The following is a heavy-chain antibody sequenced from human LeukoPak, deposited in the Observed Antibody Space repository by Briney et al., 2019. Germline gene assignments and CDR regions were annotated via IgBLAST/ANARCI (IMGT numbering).Heavy chain of an antibody. D-gene: IGHD2-2*01. Sequence: GRSLILSCAASGFTFSSYGMHWVRQAPGKGLEWVALIGYDGTNEYYADSVKGRFTISRDNSKNTLYLQMKSLRAEDTAVYYCARDFYCSRTSCYAPSFDYWGQGTLVTVSS. V-gene: IGHV3-33*01. J-gene: IGHJ4*02. CDR1: GFTFSSYG. CDR3: ARDFYCSRTSCYAPSFDY. CDR2: IGYDGTNE.